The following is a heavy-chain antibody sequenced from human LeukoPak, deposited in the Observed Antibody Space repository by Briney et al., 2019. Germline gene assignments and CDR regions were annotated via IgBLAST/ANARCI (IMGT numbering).Heavy chain of an antibody. V-gene: IGHV3-23*01. CDR3: AKTAVVITFRFDD. CDR2: VSGSGGNT. J-gene: IGHJ4*02. Sequence: GGSLRLSCAASGFTFDNYALSWVRQAPGKGLEWVSAVSGSGGNTYYAGSVKGRFTISRDNAKNTVYLQMNNLRAEDTAVYYCAKTAVVITFRFDDWGQGALVTVSS. CDR1: GFTFDNYA. D-gene: IGHD4/OR15-4a*01.